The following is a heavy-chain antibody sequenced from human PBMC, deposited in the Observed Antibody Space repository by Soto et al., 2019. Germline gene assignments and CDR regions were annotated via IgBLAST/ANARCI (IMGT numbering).Heavy chain of an antibody. CDR2: IIPIFGTA. D-gene: IGHD1-7*01. CDR3: ARARAPYNWNYDPRGYFDY. Sequence: WASVKVSCKAAGGTFSSYAISWVRQANGQGLEWMGGIIPIFGTANYAQKFQGRVTITADESTSTAYMELSSLRSEDTAVYYCARARAPYNWNYDPRGYFDYWGQGTLVTVSS. J-gene: IGHJ4*02. CDR1: GGTFSSYA. V-gene: IGHV1-69*13.